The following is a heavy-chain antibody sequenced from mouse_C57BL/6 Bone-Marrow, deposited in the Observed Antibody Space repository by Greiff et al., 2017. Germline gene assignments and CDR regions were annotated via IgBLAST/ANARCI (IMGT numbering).Heavy chain of an antibody. CDR1: GYTFTDYE. CDR2: IDPETGGT. CDR3: TRPIGGWFAY. Sequence: VQLQQSGAELVRPGASVTLSCKASGYTFTDYEMHWVKQTPVHGLEWIGAIDPETGGTAYNQKFKGQAIMTADKSSSTAYMELRSLTSEDSAVYYCTRPIGGWFAYWGQGTLVTVSA. V-gene: IGHV1-15*01. J-gene: IGHJ3*01.